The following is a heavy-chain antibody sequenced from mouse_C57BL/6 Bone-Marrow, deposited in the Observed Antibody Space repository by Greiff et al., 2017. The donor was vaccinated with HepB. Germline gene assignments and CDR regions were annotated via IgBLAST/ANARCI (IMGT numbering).Heavy chain of an antibody. V-gene: IGHV1-7*01. CDR2: INPSSGYT. CDR3: ARRYGNDDWDVEV. CDR1: GYTFTSYW. Sequence: QVQLQQSGAELAKPGASVKLSCKASGYTFTSYWMHWVKQRPGQGLEWIGYINPSSGYTKYNQKFKDKATLTADKSSSTAYMQLSSLTYEDSAVYYCARRYGNDDWDVEVWGTAITVAAAS. D-gene: IGHD2-2*01. J-gene: IGHJ1*03.